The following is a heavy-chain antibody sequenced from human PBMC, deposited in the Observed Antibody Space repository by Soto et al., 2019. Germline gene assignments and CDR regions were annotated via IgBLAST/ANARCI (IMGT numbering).Heavy chain of an antibody. CDR3: AEDRRSRIAARPGGTHDSFDI. J-gene: IGHJ3*02. CDR1: GFTFSSYA. Sequence: GGSLRLSCAASGFTFSSYAMSWVRQAPGKGLEWVSAISGSGGSTYYADSVKGRFTISRDNSKNTLYLQMNSLRAEDTAVYYCAEDRRSRIAARPGGTHDSFDIWGQGTMVTVSS. CDR2: ISGSGGST. V-gene: IGHV3-23*01. D-gene: IGHD6-6*01.